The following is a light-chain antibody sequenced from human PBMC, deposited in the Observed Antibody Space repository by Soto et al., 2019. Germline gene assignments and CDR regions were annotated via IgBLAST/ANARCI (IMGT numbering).Light chain of an antibody. CDR1: QSVSSSY. CDR3: QQYGSSPPIT. CDR2: GAS. J-gene: IGKJ5*01. V-gene: IGKV3-20*01. Sequence: RSPATLSVSPGERATLSCRASQSVSSSYLAWYQQKPGQAPRLLIYGASSRATGIPDRFSGSGSGTDFTLTISRLEPEDFAVYYCQQYGSSPPITFGQGTRLEIK.